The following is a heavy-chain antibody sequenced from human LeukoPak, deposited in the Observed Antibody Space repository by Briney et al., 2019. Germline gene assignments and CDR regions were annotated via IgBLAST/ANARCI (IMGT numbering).Heavy chain of an antibody. CDR3: AIEAGLDILVVPGASCGY. CDR2: IIPILGIA. Sequence: SVKVSCKASGGSFSSYTISWLRRAPGQGREWMGRIIPILGIANYAQKFQGRVTITADKSTSTAYMELSSLRSECTAWYYCAIEAGLDILVVPGASCGYWDQGTLVTVSS. CDR1: GGSFSSYT. J-gene: IGHJ4*02. V-gene: IGHV1-69*04. D-gene: IGHD2-2*03.